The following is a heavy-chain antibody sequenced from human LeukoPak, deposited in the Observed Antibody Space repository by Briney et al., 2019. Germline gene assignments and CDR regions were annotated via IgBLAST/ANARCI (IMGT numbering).Heavy chain of an antibody. Sequence: SETLSLTCTVSGGSISSSSYYWGWIRQPPGKGLEWIGSIYYSGSTYYNPSLKSRVTISVDTSKNQFSLRLSSVTAADTAVYYCARLYYDILTGHRLFDYWGQGTLVTVSS. V-gene: IGHV4-39*07. CDR1: GGSISSSSYY. CDR2: IYYSGST. D-gene: IGHD3-9*01. J-gene: IGHJ4*02. CDR3: ARLYYDILTGHRLFDY.